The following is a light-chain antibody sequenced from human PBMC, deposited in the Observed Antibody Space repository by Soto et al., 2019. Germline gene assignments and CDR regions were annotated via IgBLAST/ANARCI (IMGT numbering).Light chain of an antibody. CDR3: QHYGSSPRP. CDR1: QDVSRY. J-gene: IGKJ1*01. V-gene: IGKV3-20*01. Sequence: ISPGEIATLSCRATQDVSRYLAWYQQKPGQAPRRLIYGASSRATGIPDRFSGSGSGTDFTLTISRLEPEDFAVYYCQHYGSSPRPFGQGTKVDI. CDR2: GAS.